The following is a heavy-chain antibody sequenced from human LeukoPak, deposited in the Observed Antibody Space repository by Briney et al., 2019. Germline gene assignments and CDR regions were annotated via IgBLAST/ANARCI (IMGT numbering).Heavy chain of an antibody. Sequence: GASVKVSCKASGGTFSSYAISWVRQAPGQGLEWMGGIIPIFGTANYAQKFQGRVTITADESTSTAYMELSSLRSEDTAVYYCARVEGNYAAPFDYWGQGTLVTVSS. V-gene: IGHV1-69*13. J-gene: IGHJ4*02. CDR2: IIPIFGTA. D-gene: IGHD1-7*01. CDR1: GGTFSSYA. CDR3: ARVEGNYAAPFDY.